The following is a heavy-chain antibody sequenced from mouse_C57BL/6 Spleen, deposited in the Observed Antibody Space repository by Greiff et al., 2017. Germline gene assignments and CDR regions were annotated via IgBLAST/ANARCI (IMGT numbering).Heavy chain of an antibody. CDR2: IWSGGST. J-gene: IGHJ1*03. D-gene: IGHD1-1*01. V-gene: IGHV2-2*01. CDR3: ARNENYGSSYWYFDV. CDR1: GFSLTSYG. Sequence: VNVVESGPGLVQPSQSLSITCTVSGFSLTSYGVHWVRQSPGKGLEWLGVIWSGGSTDYNAAFISRLSISKDNSKSQVFFKMNSLQADDTAIYYCARNENYGSSYWYFDVWGTGTTVTVSS.